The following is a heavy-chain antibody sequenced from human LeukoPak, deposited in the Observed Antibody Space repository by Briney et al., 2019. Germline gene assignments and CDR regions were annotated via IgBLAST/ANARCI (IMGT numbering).Heavy chain of an antibody. J-gene: IGHJ4*02. CDR2: INYDETNK. CDR1: GFTFNNYG. D-gene: IGHD3-10*01. Sequence: GGSLRLSCAASGFTFNNYGMHWVRQAPGKGLEWVAVINYDETNKYYADSVKGRFIISRDNSKNTLYLQMNTLRAEDTAVYYCARDRKYYSASGSPGGDYWGQGTLVTVSS. CDR3: ARDRKYYSASGSPGGDY. V-gene: IGHV3-33*01.